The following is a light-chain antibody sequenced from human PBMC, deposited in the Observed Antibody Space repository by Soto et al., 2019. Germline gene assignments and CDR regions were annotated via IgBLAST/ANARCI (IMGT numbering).Light chain of an antibody. J-gene: IGKJ4*01. Sequence: IVLTQSPGTLSLSPGERATLSCRASDSVSISYLAWYQQRSGQPPRLLIYGTSTRATGIPGRFSGSGSGTDVTLTISRLEPEDSGVYFCQQWGNSPRVTFGGGTKVEI. CDR1: DSVSISY. V-gene: IGKV3-20*01. CDR2: GTS. CDR3: QQWGNSPRVT.